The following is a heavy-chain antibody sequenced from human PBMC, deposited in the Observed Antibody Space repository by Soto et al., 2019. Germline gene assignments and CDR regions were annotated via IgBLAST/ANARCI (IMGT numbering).Heavy chain of an antibody. CDR2: INPATGAA. J-gene: IGHJ3*02. CDR1: GYPVTAYY. D-gene: IGHD3-3*01. V-gene: IGHV1-2*02. CDR3: GGGGGVGVAGSAAFDM. Sequence: QLHLVQSGAVVKKPGASVTVSCSASGYPVTAYYMHWVRQAPGRGLEWMGGINPATGAAKYTQTCQGRVTMTRDTSTSTVFRELSGLTSEDTAVFYWGGGGGVGVAGSAAFDMWGQGTLVTVSS.